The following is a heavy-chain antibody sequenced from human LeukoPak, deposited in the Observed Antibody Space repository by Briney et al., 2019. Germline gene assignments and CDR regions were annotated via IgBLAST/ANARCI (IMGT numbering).Heavy chain of an antibody. CDR3: ARTYAYDATGDRGH. Sequence: GGSLRLSCAASGFTFDDYGMSWVRLAPGKGLQWVANINPDGSEKYYVDSVKGRFTISRDNAKNSLYLQMNSLRAEDTAVYYCARTYAYDATGDRGHWGQGTLVTVSS. J-gene: IGHJ4*02. CDR1: GFTFDDYG. CDR2: INPDGSEK. D-gene: IGHD3-16*01. V-gene: IGHV3-7*01.